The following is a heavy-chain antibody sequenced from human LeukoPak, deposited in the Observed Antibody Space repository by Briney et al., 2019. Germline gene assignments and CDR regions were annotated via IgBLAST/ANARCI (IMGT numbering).Heavy chain of an antibody. CDR2: MNTKSGNT. Sequence: GASVKVSCKASGYTFARYDINWVRQATGQGLEWMGWMNTKSGNTGHAQKFQGRVTITRDTSISTVCMELSSLRSEDTAVYFCARVDGSPDYWGQGTLVTVSS. D-gene: IGHD2-15*01. V-gene: IGHV1-8*03. J-gene: IGHJ4*02. CDR3: ARVDGSPDY. CDR1: GYTFARYD.